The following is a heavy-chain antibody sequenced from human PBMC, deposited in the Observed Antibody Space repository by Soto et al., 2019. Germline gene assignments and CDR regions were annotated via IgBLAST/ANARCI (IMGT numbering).Heavy chain of an antibody. J-gene: IGHJ4*02. CDR1: GRSISSGGYY. CDR3: ARTYYYGLGSTYNDY. Sequence: QVQLQESGPGLLKPSQTLSLTCTVSGRSISSGGYYWTWMRQHPVRGLEWLGYITYRGTTSYNPSLKSRPTVSVDTSTNQFSLTLSSVTAADTAVYYCARTYYYGLGSTYNDYWGPGTVVSVSS. D-gene: IGHD3-10*01. V-gene: IGHV4-31*03. CDR2: ITYRGTT.